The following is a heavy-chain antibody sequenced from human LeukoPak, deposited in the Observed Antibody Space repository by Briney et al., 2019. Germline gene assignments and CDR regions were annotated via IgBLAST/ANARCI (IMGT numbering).Heavy chain of an antibody. J-gene: IGHJ3*02. D-gene: IGHD3-10*01. CDR1: GGSISSYY. Sequence: SETLSLTCTVSGGSISSYYWSWIRQPPGKGLEWIGYIYYSGSTNYNPSLKSRVTISVDTSKNQFSLKLSSVTAADTAVYYCARDNMRLVRGVSAFDIWGQGTMVTVSS. CDR2: IYYSGST. CDR3: ARDNMRLVRGVSAFDI. V-gene: IGHV4-59*01.